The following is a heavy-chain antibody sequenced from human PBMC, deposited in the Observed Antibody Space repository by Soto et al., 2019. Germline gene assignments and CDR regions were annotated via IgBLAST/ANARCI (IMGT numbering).Heavy chain of an antibody. J-gene: IGHJ6*02. CDR2: IWDDGSNK. D-gene: IGHD3-22*01. Sequence: SLRLSCAASGFTFTSYGMHWVLQAPGNGLEWVAVIWDDGSNKYYADSVKGRFTISRDNSKNTLYLQMNGLRAEDTAVYYCARETFPADYYDSSGYYYLAYYYYGMDVWGQGTTVTVSS. CDR3: ARETFPADYYDSSGYYYLAYYYYGMDV. V-gene: IGHV3-33*01. CDR1: GFTFTSYG.